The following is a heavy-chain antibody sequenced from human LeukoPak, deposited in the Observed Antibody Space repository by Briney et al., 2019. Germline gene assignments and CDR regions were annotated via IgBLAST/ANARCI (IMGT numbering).Heavy chain of an antibody. D-gene: IGHD5-24*01. CDR2: IIPIFGTA. CDR3: ARIRDGYNDAYDI. CDR1: GGTFSSYA. V-gene: IGHV1-69*05. Sequence: SVKVSCKASGGTFSSYAISWVRQAPGQGLEWMGGIIPIFGTANYAQRFQGRVTMTRNTSTSTVYMELSSLRSEDTAVYYCARIRDGYNDAYDIWGQGTMVTVPS. J-gene: IGHJ3*02.